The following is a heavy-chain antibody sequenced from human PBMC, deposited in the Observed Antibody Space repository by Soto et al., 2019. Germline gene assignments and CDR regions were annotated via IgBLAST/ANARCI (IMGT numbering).Heavy chain of an antibody. V-gene: IGHV1-18*01. CDR3: AREDTAMAHRYYGMDV. J-gene: IGHJ6*02. CDR1: GYTFTSYG. Sequence: QVQLVQSGAEVKKPGASVKVSCKASGYTFTSYGISWVRQAPGQGLEWMGWISAYNGNTNYAQKLQGRVTMTTDTSTSTANMELRSLRSDDTAVYYCAREDTAMAHRYYGMDVWGQGTTVTVSS. CDR2: ISAYNGNT. D-gene: IGHD5-18*01.